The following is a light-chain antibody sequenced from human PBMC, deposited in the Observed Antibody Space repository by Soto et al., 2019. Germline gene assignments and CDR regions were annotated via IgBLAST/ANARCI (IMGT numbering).Light chain of an antibody. CDR1: SSDVGGYDY. CDR2: EVS. Sequence: LAQPPAGSGSPGRSVTISCAGTSSDVGGYDYVSWYQQHPGKAPKLMIYEVSKRPSGVPDRFSGSKSGNTASLTVSGFQAEDEADYYCSSYAGSNIFYVFGAGPKVTVL. J-gene: IGLJ1*01. CDR3: SSYAGSNIFYV. V-gene: IGLV2-8*01.